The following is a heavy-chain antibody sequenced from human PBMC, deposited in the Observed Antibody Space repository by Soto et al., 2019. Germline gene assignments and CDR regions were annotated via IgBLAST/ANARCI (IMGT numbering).Heavy chain of an antibody. Sequence: GGSLRLSCAASGFTFSSYGMHWVRQAPGKGLEWVAVIWYDGSNKYYADSVKGRFTISRDNSKNTLYLQMNSLRAEDTAVYYCARIMITFGGVIAMDYWGQGTLVTVSS. V-gene: IGHV3-33*01. D-gene: IGHD3-16*02. CDR3: ARIMITFGGVIAMDY. J-gene: IGHJ4*02. CDR1: GFTFSSYG. CDR2: IWYDGSNK.